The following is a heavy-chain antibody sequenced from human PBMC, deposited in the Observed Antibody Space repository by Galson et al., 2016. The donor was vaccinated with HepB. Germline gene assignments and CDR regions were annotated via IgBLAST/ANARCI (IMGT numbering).Heavy chain of an antibody. V-gene: IGHV1-18*04. Sequence: SVKVSCKASGYTFSNFGLSWLRQAPGEGLEWMGWISVSHGNTNYAQKFQGRVTMTTDTSTSTAYMELRSLRSDDTAVYFCARDSPDDYNGYFCFDYWGQGTLVTVSS. CDR3: ARDSPDDYNGYFCFDY. D-gene: IGHD3-22*01. CDR2: ISVSHGNT. CDR1: GYTFSNFG. J-gene: IGHJ4*02.